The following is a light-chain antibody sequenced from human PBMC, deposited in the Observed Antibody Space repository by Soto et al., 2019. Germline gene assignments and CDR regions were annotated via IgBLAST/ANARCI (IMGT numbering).Light chain of an antibody. V-gene: IGKV1-39*01. J-gene: IGKJ2*01. CDR2: AAS. Sequence: IQMTQSPSALSASVGDRVTITCRASQTISTYLNWYQQKPGKAPKLLIYAASTLQSGVPSRFSGSGSGTDFTLTISSLQPGDFATYYCQQSLGIPYTFGQGTRLEIK. CDR3: QQSLGIPYT. CDR1: QTISTY.